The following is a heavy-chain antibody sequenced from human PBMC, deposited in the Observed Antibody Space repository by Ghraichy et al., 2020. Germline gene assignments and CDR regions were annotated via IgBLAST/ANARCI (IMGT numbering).Heavy chain of an antibody. J-gene: IGHJ4*02. CDR1: GFTFSGYS. V-gene: IGHV3-48*02. Sequence: GGSLRLSCAGSGFTFSGYSMTWVRQAPGKGLEWVSYISESSSPIYYADSVQGRFTVSRDHAKNSLYLQMNSLTDEDTAVYYCAREFGHSRGWFGYWGQGTLVIVSS. D-gene: IGHD6-19*01. CDR3: AREFGHSRGWFGY. CDR2: ISESSSPI.